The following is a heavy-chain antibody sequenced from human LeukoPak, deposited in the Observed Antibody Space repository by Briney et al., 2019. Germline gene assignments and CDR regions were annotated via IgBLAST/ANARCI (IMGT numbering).Heavy chain of an antibody. V-gene: IGHV4-38-2*02. CDR1: GYSVSSGYF. D-gene: IGHD2-8*01. J-gene: IGHJ5*01. Sequence: PSETLSLTCTVSGYSVSSGYFWGWIRQPPGKRLEWIGNMYHTGTTYYNPSLKSRGTITIDTSKNQFSLKLRSVTAADTAVYYCVSPKTNGWFDSWGQGSLVTVSS. CDR2: MYHTGTT. CDR3: VSPKTNGWFDS.